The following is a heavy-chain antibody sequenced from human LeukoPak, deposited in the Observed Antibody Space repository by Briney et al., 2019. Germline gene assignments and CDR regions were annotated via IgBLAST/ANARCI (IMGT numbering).Heavy chain of an antibody. Sequence: PGRSLRLSWAASGFTFSSYAMHWVRQAPGKVLEWVAVISYDGSNKYYADSGKGRFTHYRDNSKNTLYLQMNSLRAEDTAVYYCAKDHRVRQLVPSFDYWGQGTLVTVSS. D-gene: IGHD6-6*01. V-gene: IGHV3-30-3*02. J-gene: IGHJ4*02. CDR2: ISYDGSNK. CDR1: GFTFSSYA. CDR3: AKDHRVRQLVPSFDY.